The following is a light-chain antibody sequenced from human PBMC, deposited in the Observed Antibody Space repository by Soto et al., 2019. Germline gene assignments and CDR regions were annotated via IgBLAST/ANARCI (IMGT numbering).Light chain of an antibody. V-gene: IGKV3-20*01. CDR1: QSISSDY. J-gene: IGKJ2*01. CDR3: QQYGSSPPYT. CDR2: GAS. Sequence: EIVLTQSPGALSLSPGERATLSCRASQSISSDYLAWYQQKPGQAPRLLIYGASNRATGIPDRFSGSGSGTDFNLTISRLEPEDFAVFFCQQYGSSPPYTFGQGTKLEIK.